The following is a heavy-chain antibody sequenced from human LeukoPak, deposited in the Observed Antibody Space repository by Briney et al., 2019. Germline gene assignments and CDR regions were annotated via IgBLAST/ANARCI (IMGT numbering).Heavy chain of an antibody. D-gene: IGHD6-19*01. CDR2: IYWDDDK. Sequence: SGPTLVNPTQTLTLTCTFSGFSLRTSGVGVGWIRQPPGKALEWLALIYWDDDKRYSPSLKSRLTITKDTSKNQVVLTMTNMDPVDTATYYCAHQRYQWLPFYYFDYWGQGTLVTVSS. CDR1: GFSLRTSGVG. V-gene: IGHV2-5*02. J-gene: IGHJ4*02. CDR3: AHQRYQWLPFYYFDY.